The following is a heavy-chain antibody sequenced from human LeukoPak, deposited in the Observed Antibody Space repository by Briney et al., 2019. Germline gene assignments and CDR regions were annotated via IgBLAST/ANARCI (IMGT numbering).Heavy chain of an antibody. Sequence: GGSLRLSCAASGFTFSSYSMNWVRQAPGKGLEWVSSISSSSSYIYYADSVKGRFTISRDNAKNSLYLQMNSLRAEDTAVYYCARDYGGNYRAHIDYWGQGTLVTVSS. D-gene: IGHD4-23*01. CDR2: ISSSSSYI. CDR3: ARDYGGNYRAHIDY. J-gene: IGHJ4*02. V-gene: IGHV3-21*01. CDR1: GFTFSSYS.